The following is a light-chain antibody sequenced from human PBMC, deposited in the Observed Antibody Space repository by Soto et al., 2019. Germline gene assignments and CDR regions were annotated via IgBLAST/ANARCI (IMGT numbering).Light chain of an antibody. CDR1: SSDVGGYNY. CDR3: SSYAGTHIV. Sequence: QSVLTRPPSASGSPGQSVTISCTGTSSDVGGYNYVSWYQQHPGKAPKLMIYDVSKRPSGVPDRFSGSKSGNTASLTVSGLQAEDEADYYCSSYAGTHIVFGTGTKVTVL. V-gene: IGLV2-8*01. CDR2: DVS. J-gene: IGLJ1*01.